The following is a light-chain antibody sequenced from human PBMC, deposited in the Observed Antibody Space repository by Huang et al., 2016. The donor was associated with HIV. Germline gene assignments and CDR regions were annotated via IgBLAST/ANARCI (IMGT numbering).Light chain of an antibody. V-gene: IGKV1-39*01. Sequence: DIQMTQSPSSLSASVGDRVTITCRASQRIGNYLNWYQQKPGKAPKVLIYAASSLQSGVPSRFSGSGSGTDFTLTISRLQPEDFATYYCQQSYGTSWTFGQGTKVEIK. CDR3: QQSYGTSWT. CDR1: QRIGNY. J-gene: IGKJ1*01. CDR2: AAS.